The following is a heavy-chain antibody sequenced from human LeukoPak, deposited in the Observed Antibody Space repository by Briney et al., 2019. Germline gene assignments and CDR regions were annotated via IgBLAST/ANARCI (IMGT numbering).Heavy chain of an antibody. CDR3: TSLYSNYVGD. CDR1: GFTFSGSA. D-gene: IGHD4-11*01. V-gene: IGHV3-73*01. J-gene: IGHJ4*02. Sequence: GGSLRLSCAASGFTFSGSAMHWVRQASGKGLEWVGRIRSKANSYATAYAASVKGRFTISRDESKNTAYLQMNSLKTEDTAVYYCTSLYSNYVGDWGQGTLVTVSS. CDR2: IRSKANSYAT.